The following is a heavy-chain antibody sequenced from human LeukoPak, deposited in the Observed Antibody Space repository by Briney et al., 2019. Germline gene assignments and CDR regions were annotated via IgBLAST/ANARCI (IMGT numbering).Heavy chain of an antibody. CDR3: ARAKSGTYGEGFDY. V-gene: IGHV4-59*01. D-gene: IGHD1-26*01. J-gene: IGHJ4*02. CDR2: IYYSGST. Sequence: SETLSLTCTVSGGSISNYYWSWIRQPPGKGLEWIGYIYYSGSTNYNPSLKTRVTISVHTSKNLFSLKLSSVTAADTAVYYCARAKSGTYGEGFDYWGQGTLVTVSS. CDR1: GGSISNYY.